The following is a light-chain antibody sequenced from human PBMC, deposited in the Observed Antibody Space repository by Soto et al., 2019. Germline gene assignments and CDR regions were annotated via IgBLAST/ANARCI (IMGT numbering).Light chain of an antibody. J-gene: IGKJ1*01. V-gene: IGKV1-8*01. CDR1: QGISSY. CDR2: AAS. CDR3: QQYYSYPT. Sequence: AILMTQSPSSLSASPGDRVTITCRASQGISSYLAWYQQKPGKAPKLLIYAASTLQSGVPSRFSGSGSGTDFTLTISCLQSEDFATYYCQQYYSYPTFGQGTKVDIK.